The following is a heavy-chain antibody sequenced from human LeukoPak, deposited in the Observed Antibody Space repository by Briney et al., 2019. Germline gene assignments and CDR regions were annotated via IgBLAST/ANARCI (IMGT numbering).Heavy chain of an antibody. D-gene: IGHD3-9*01. CDR1: GFTFSSYA. J-gene: IGHJ4*02. CDR3: ARAPRPYDILAGYHDY. V-gene: IGHV3-30-3*01. CDR2: ISYDGSNK. Sequence: PGGSLRLSCAASGFTFSSYAMHWVRQAPGKGLEWVAVISYDGSNKYYADSVKGRFTTSRDNSKNTLYLQMNSLRAEDTAVYYCARAPRPYDILAGYHDYWGQGTLVTVSS.